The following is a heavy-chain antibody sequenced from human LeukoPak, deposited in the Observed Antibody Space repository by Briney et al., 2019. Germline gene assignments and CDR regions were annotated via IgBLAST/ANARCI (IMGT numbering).Heavy chain of an antibody. CDR2: IIDNGDTT. CDR1: GFNFNRYA. J-gene: IGHJ6*03. D-gene: IGHD3-16*01. CDR3: AKLGGQEIYNYYVGV. Sequence: GGSLRLSCAASGFNFNRYAMSWVRQAPGKGLEWVSGIIDNGDTTYHANSVKGRFTISRDNSKNTLYLQMHSLRAEDTDVYYCAKLGGQEIYNYYVGVWGKGTTVAVSS. V-gene: IGHV3-23*01.